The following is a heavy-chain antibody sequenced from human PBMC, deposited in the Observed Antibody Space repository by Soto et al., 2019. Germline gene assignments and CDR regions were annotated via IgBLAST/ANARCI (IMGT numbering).Heavy chain of an antibody. CDR1: GFTFSSYA. CDR2: ISGSGGST. V-gene: IGHV3-23*01. Sequence: GESLKISCAASGFTFSSYAMSWVRQAPGKGLEWVSAISGSGGSTYYADSVKGRFTISRDNSKNTLYLQMNSLRAEDTAVYYCASLPDYGDYFFDYWGQGTLVTVSS. D-gene: IGHD4-17*01. CDR3: ASLPDYGDYFFDY. J-gene: IGHJ4*02.